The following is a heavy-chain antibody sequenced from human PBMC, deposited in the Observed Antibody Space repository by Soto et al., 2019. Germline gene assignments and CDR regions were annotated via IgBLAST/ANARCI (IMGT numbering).Heavy chain of an antibody. J-gene: IGHJ5*02. D-gene: IGHD6-19*01. V-gene: IGHV1-18*01. CDR1: GYTFTSYG. Sequence: ASVNVSCKASGYTFTSYGISWVRQAPGQGLEWMGWISAYNGNTNYAQKLQGRVTMTTDTSTSTAYMELRSLRSDDTAVYYCARDPCIAVAGTLSSWGQGTLVTVSS. CDR2: ISAYNGNT. CDR3: ARDPCIAVAGTLSS.